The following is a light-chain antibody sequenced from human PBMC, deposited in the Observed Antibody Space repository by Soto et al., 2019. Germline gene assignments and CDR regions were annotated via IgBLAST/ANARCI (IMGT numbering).Light chain of an antibody. CDR3: QKYSYTPWA. Sequence: DIQMTQSPSSLSASVGDRVTMTCRASQGIYNFLAWYQQKPGKVPELRIYGASTLQSGVPSRFSGSGSGTDFNLTISNLQPEDVATYYCQKYSYTPWAFGQGTKVDIK. V-gene: IGKV1-27*01. CDR2: GAS. CDR1: QGIYNF. J-gene: IGKJ1*01.